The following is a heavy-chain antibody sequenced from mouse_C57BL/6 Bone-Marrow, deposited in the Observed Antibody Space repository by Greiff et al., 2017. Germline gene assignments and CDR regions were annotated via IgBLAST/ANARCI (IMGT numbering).Heavy chain of an antibody. CDR3: ARGELGRDY. CDR2: IYPGVGDT. Sequence: VQLLQSGPELVKPGASVKISCQASGYAFSSSWMNWVPQRPGKGLAWIGRIYPGVGDTNYDGKVKGQATLTADKSSSTAYMQLSSLTSEDSAVYFCARGELGRDYWGQGTTLTVSS. D-gene: IGHD4-1*01. CDR1: GYAFSSSW. V-gene: IGHV1-82*01. J-gene: IGHJ2*01.